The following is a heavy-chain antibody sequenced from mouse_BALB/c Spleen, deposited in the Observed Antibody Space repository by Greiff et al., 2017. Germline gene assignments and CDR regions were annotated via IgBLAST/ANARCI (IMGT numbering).Heavy chain of an antibody. J-gene: IGHJ4*01. D-gene: IGHD1-1*01. CDR2: ISSGGSYT. V-gene: IGHV5-9-4*01. CDR3: ARGPYYYGSSPYAMDY. CDR1: GFTFSSYA. Sequence: EVMLVESGGGLVKPGGSLKLSCAASGFTFSSYAMSWVRQSPEKRLEWVAEISSGGSYTYYPDTVTGRFTISRDNANNTLYLEMSSLRSEDTAMYYCARGPYYYGSSPYAMDYWGQGTSVTVSS.